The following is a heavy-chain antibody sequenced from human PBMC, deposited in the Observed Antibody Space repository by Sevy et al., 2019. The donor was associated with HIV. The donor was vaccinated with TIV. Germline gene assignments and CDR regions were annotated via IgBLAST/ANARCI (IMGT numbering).Heavy chain of an antibody. J-gene: IGHJ3*02. V-gene: IGHV1-24*01. CDR1: GYSVSDLS. Sequence: ASVKVSCKVSGYSVSDLSIHWVRQAPGKGLEWMGGYDPEDGETIYAQKFQGRVTMTEDTSTDTAYMELSSLRSEDTAVYYCATSPDYYHSSRDAFDIWGHGTMVTVSS. CDR3: ATSPDYYHSSRDAFDI. CDR2: YDPEDGET. D-gene: IGHD3-22*01.